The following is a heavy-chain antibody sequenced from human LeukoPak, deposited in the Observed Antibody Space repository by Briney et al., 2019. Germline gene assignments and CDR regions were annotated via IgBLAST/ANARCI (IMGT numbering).Heavy chain of an antibody. V-gene: IGHV3-30*18. CDR3: AKDLANSSNWWGANFYYYGMDV. D-gene: IGHD6-13*01. J-gene: IGHJ6*02. CDR2: ISYDGSHS. Sequence: GGSLRLSCAASGFTFKKYGLEWVRQAPGKGLEWVALISYDGSHSYYADSVEGRFTISRDDSKNTLDLQMNSLRVEDTAVYYCAKDLANSSNWWGANFYYYGMDVWGQGAAVTVSS. CDR1: GFTFKKYG.